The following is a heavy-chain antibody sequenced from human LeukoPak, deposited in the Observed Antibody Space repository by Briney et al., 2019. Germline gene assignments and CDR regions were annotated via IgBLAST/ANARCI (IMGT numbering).Heavy chain of an antibody. J-gene: IGHJ6*02. CDR3: ARDRLVSNFLGYYYYGMDV. Sequence: GGSLRLSCAASGFTFSSYWMSWVRQAPGKGLEWVANIKQDGSEKYYVDSVKGRFTISRDNAKNSLYLQMNSLRAEDTAVYYCARDRLVSNFLGYYYYGMDVWGQGTTVTVSS. V-gene: IGHV3-7*01. D-gene: IGHD4-11*01. CDR1: GFTFSSYW. CDR2: IKQDGSEK.